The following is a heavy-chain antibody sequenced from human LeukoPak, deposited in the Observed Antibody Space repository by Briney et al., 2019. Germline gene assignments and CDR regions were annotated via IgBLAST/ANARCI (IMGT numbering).Heavy chain of an antibody. Sequence: KSSETLSLTCTVSGGSISSYYWSWIRQPPGKGLEWIGYIYYSGSTNYNPSLKSRVTISVDTSKNQFSLKLSSVTAADTAVYYCARRGYSGYGDFDYWGQGTLVTVSS. D-gene: IGHD5-12*01. CDR2: IYYSGST. CDR3: ARRGYSGYGDFDY. V-gene: IGHV4-59*08. J-gene: IGHJ4*02. CDR1: GGSISSYY.